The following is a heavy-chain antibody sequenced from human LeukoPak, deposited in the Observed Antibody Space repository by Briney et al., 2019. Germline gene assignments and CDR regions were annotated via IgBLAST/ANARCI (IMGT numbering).Heavy chain of an antibody. CDR2: ISSSGSTI. J-gene: IGHJ4*02. Sequence: PGGSLRLSCAASGFTFSSYEMNWVRQAPGQGLEWVSYISSSGSTIYYADSVKGRFTISRDNAKNSLYLQMNSLRAEDTAVYYCARVGGIAVAGFDYWGQGTLVTVSS. CDR1: GFTFSSYE. D-gene: IGHD6-19*01. V-gene: IGHV3-48*03. CDR3: ARVGGIAVAGFDY.